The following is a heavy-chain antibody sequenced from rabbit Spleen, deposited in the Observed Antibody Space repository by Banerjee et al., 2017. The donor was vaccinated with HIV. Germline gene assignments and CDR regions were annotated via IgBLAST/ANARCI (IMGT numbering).Heavy chain of an antibody. CDR3: VREVAARFNL. Sequence: QSLEESGGDLVKPGASLTLTCTASGFYFSSYGMSWVRQAPGKGLEWIGYIDPIFHIPTCAKWVNGRFTISRAKAQITIYLQLTSLTAADTGAYFCVREVAARFNLWGPGTLVTVS. D-gene: IGHD4-1*01. V-gene: IGHV1S7*01. CDR2: IDPIFHIP. CDR1: GFYFSSYG. J-gene: IGHJ4*01.